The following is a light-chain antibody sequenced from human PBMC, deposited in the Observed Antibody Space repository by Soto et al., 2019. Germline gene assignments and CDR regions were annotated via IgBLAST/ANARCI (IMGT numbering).Light chain of an antibody. CDR2: GAS. V-gene: IGKV3-20*01. Sequence: EIVLTQSPGTLSLSPGERATLSCRASQSVSRSYLAWYQQKPGQAPRLLMYGASSRATGVPDRFSGSGSGTDFILTISRLEPEDFAVYYCQQYGTSPWTFAQGTKVEIK. CDR1: QSVSRSY. J-gene: IGKJ1*01. CDR3: QQYGTSPWT.